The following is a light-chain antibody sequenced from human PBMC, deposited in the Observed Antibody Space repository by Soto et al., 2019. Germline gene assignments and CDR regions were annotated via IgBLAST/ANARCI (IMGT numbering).Light chain of an antibody. J-gene: IGLJ2*01. Sequence: QSVLTQRASVSGSPGQSITISCTGTISDIGGYNYVSWYQQHPGKAPKLMIYDVSNRPSGVSNRFSGSKSGNTASLTISGLQAEDEADYYCSSYTSSNSHVIFGGGTQLTVL. CDR2: DVS. CDR1: ISDIGGYNY. V-gene: IGLV2-14*01. CDR3: SSYTSSNSHVI.